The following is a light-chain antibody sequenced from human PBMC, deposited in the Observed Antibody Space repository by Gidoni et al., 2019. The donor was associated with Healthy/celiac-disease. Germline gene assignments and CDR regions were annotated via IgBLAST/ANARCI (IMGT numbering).Light chain of an antibody. V-gene: IGKV3-11*01. Sequence: IGLTQSPATLSLSPGERATLSCRASQRVSSYLAWYQPKPGQAPRLLIYDASNRATGIPARFSGSGSGTAFTLTISSLEPEDFAVYYCQQRSNWRLTFGGGTKVEIK. J-gene: IGKJ4*01. CDR1: QRVSSY. CDR3: QQRSNWRLT. CDR2: DAS.